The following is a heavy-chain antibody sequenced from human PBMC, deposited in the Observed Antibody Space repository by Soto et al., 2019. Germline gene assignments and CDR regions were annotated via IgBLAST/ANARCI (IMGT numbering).Heavy chain of an antibody. CDR1: GGSFSGYY. CDR3: ARGDRWYYYYGMDV. J-gene: IGHJ6*02. V-gene: IGHV4-34*01. CDR2: INHSGST. Sequence: SETLSLTCAVYGGSFSGYYWSWIRQPPGKGLEWIGEINHSGSTNYNPALKSRGTISVDPSKNQFSLKLSSVTAADTAVYYCARGDRWYYYYGMDVWGQGTTVTVSS. D-gene: IGHD2-15*01.